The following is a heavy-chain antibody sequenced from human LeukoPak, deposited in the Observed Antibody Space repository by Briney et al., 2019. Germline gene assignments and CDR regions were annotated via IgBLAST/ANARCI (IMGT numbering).Heavy chain of an antibody. D-gene: IGHD6-19*01. Sequence: GGSLRLSCAASGFTVSSNYMSWVRQAPGKGLEWVSVIYSGGSTYYADSVKGRFTISRDNSKNTLYLQMNSLRAEDTAVYYCAQYSSGWSSLPFSVYWGQGTLVTVSS. CDR1: GFTVSSNY. J-gene: IGHJ4*02. CDR3: AQYSSGWSSLPFSVY. CDR2: IYSGGST. V-gene: IGHV3-53*01.